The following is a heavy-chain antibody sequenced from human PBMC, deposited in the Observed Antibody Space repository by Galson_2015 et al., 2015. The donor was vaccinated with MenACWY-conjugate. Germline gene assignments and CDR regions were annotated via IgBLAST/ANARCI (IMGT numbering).Heavy chain of an antibody. D-gene: IGHD2-21*02. CDR3: ARLTRAGDRGD. V-gene: IGHV2-26*01. CDR2: ISSNDRK. J-gene: IGHJ4*02. Sequence: ALVKPTQTLTLTCSVSGFSLTTAGMVLSWIRQPPGKALEWLAHISSNDRKSYNTSLQSRLTISKDTSQNQVVLSMTNMDPVDTGTYYCARLTRAGDRGDWGQGTLVTVSS. CDR1: GFSLTTAGMV.